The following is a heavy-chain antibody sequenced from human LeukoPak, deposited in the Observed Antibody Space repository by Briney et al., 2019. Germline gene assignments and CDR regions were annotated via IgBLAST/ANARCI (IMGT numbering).Heavy chain of an antibody. D-gene: IGHD3-22*01. CDR2: INHSGST. CDR3: ARHAKNYYDSSGQRYYYYYYMDV. CDR1: GGSFSGYY. Sequence: SETLSLTCAVYGGSFSGYYWSWIRQPPGKGLEWIGEINHSGSTNYNPSLKSRVTISVDTSKNQFSLKLSSVTAADTAVYYCARHAKNYYDSSGQRYYYYYYMDVWGKGTTVTISS. V-gene: IGHV4-34*01. J-gene: IGHJ6*03.